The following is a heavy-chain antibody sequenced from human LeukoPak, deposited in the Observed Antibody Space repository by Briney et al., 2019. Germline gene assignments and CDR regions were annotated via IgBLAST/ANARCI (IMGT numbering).Heavy chain of an antibody. CDR1: GFTFSSYA. Sequence: GGSLRLSCAASGFTFSSYAMHWVRQAPGKGLEYVSAISSNGGSTYYANSVKGRFTISRDNSKNTLYLQMGSLRAEDMAVYFCADPPTADYWGQGTLVTVSS. J-gene: IGHJ4*02. CDR2: ISSNGGST. V-gene: IGHV3-64*01. CDR3: ADPPTADY.